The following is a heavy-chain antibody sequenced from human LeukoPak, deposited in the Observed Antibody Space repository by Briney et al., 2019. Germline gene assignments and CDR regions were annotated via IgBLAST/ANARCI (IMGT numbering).Heavy chain of an antibody. V-gene: IGHV1-69*05. CDR1: GGTFSSYA. CDR3: ARDSMVRGVIITG. CDR2: IIPIFGTA. Sequence: SVKASCKASGGTFSSYAISWVRQAPGQGLEWMGGIIPIFGTANYAQKFQGRVTITTDESTSTAYMELSSLRSEDTAVYYCARDSMVRGVIITGWGQGTLVTVSS. J-gene: IGHJ4*02. D-gene: IGHD3-10*01.